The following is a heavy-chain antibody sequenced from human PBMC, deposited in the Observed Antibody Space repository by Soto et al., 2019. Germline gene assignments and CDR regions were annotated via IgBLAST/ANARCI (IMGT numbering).Heavy chain of an antibody. J-gene: IGHJ4*02. CDR3: AKRPRALLTLDY. D-gene: IGHD1-26*01. CDR1: GFIFSNYV. CDR2: ISDSGGTS. Sequence: EVQLVDSGGGLVQPGGSLRLSCAASGFIFSNYVMSWVRQAPAKGLEWVSSISDSGGTSYYANSVKGRFTISRDNSKNTLYLQMNSLRAEDTAIYYCAKRPRALLTLDYWGQGTLVTVSS. V-gene: IGHV3-23*04.